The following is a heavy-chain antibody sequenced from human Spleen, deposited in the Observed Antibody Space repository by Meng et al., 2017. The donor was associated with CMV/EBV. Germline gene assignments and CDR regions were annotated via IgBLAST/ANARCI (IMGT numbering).Heavy chain of an antibody. CDR2: IYYSGST. Sequence: LRLSCSVSGGSISSGDYYWSWIRQPPGKGLEWIGYIYYSGSTYYNPSLKSRVTISVDTSKNQFSLKLSSVTAADTAVYYCARDRVLRFLEWLSPDAFDIWGQGTMVTVSS. CDR1: GGSISSGDYY. D-gene: IGHD3-3*01. CDR3: ARDRVLRFLEWLSPDAFDI. J-gene: IGHJ3*02. V-gene: IGHV4-30-4*08.